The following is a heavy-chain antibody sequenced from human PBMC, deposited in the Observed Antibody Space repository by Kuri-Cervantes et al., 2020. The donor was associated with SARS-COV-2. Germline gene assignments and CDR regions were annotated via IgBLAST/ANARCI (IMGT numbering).Heavy chain of an antibody. V-gene: IGHV1-46*01. CDR2: INPSGGST. CDR3: ARANGDYQIEIDYYYYYYMDV. D-gene: IGHD4-17*01. CDR1: GYTFTSYY. J-gene: IGHJ6*03. Sequence: ASVKVSCKASGYTFTSYYMHWVRQAPGQGLEWMGIINPSGGSTSYAQKFQGRVTMTRDTSTSTVYMELSSLRSEDTAVYYCARANGDYQIEIDYYYYYYMDVWGKGTTVTVSS.